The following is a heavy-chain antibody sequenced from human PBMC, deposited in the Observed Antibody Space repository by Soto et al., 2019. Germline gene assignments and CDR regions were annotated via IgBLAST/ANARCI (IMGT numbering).Heavy chain of an antibody. Sequence: PSETLSLTCAVYGGSFSGYYWSWIRQPPGKGLEWIGEINHSGSTNYNPSLKSRVTISVDTSKNQFSLKLSSVTAADTAVYYCARGRGSSSFYYFDYWGQGTLVTVSS. J-gene: IGHJ4*02. CDR3: ARGRGSSSFYYFDY. V-gene: IGHV4-34*01. D-gene: IGHD6-6*01. CDR1: GGSFSGYY. CDR2: INHSGST.